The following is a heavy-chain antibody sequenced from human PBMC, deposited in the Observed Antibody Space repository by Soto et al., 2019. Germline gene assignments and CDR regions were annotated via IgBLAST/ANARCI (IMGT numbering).Heavy chain of an antibody. CDR1: GFTFSNFG. CDR3: ARDRYTTSSYGMDV. D-gene: IGHD6-6*01. CDR2: IWFDGGDK. J-gene: IGHJ6*02. Sequence: QVKLVESGGGVVQPGRSLRLSCAASGFTFSNFGMHWVRQAPGKGLEWVAVIWFDGGDKHYVDSVEGRFTISRDNSKNTVYLQMNSLSPEDTAVYYCARDRYTTSSYGMDVWGQGTTVTVSS. V-gene: IGHV3-33*01.